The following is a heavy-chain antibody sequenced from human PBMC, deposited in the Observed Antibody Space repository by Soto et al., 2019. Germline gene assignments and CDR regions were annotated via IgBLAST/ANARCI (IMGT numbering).Heavy chain of an antibody. D-gene: IGHD2-15*01. CDR2: ISYDGGNQ. V-gene: IGHV3-30-3*01. CDR3: ARGDREDLAVVIGVRPGEYGVDV. J-gene: IGHJ6*02. Sequence: QVQLVESGGGVVQPGRSLRLSCAASGFTFRNYAMHWVRQAPGKGLECVAVISYDGGNQFYRDYVKGRFTISRDNSKNTLYPQINSLRHEDTAVYYCARGDREDLAVVIGVRPGEYGVDVWGQGTRVIVSS. CDR1: GFTFRNYA.